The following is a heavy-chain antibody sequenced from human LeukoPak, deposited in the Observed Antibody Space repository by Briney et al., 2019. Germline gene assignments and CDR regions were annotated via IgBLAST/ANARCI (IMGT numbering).Heavy chain of an antibody. CDR3: ARVVAATTTFDY. CDR2: IYHSGIT. Sequence: SETLSLTCTVSGYSITSGYYWAWIRQPPGKGLEWIGHIYHSGITYDNPSLKSRATISVDTSKNQFSLRLSSVTATDTAVYYGARVVAATTTFDYWGQGTQVTVSS. CDR1: GYSITSGYY. D-gene: IGHD2-15*01. V-gene: IGHV4-38-2*02. J-gene: IGHJ4*02.